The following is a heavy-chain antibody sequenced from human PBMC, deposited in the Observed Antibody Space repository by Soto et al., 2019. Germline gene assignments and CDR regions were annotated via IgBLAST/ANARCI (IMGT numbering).Heavy chain of an antibody. Sequence: LSETLSLTCTVSGGSISSYYWSWIRQPPGKGLEWIGYIYYSGSTNYNPSLKSRVTISVDTSKNQFSLKLSSVTAADTAVYYCARDRITIFGVYYMDVWGKGTTVTVSS. CDR2: IYYSGST. CDR1: GGSISSYY. J-gene: IGHJ6*03. D-gene: IGHD3-3*01. V-gene: IGHV4-59*01. CDR3: ARDRITIFGVYYMDV.